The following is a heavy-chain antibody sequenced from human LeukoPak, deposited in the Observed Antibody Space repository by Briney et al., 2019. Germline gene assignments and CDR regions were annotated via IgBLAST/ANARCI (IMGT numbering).Heavy chain of an antibody. J-gene: IGHJ4*02. CDR2: IYYDGTT. D-gene: IGHD4-23*01. CDR3: AGYSGNSF. CDR1: GFTVSDNH. Sequence: PPGGSLRLSCAVSGFTVSDNHVTWVRQAPGKGLECVSVIYYDGTTYYADSVKGRLTIFRDNSKNTVFLQMNSLRAEDTAMYYCAGYSGNSFWGQGTLVTVSS. V-gene: IGHV3-66*01.